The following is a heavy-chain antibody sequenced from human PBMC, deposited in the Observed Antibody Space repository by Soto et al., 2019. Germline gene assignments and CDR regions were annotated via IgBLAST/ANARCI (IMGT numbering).Heavy chain of an antibody. CDR3: ARDAPPPELRFLEWHNYDYNGMDV. D-gene: IGHD3-3*01. V-gene: IGHV1-18*01. J-gene: IGHJ6*02. Sequence: QVQVMQSGDEVKETGASVRVSCKTSGYSFTAYGISWVRQAPGQGLEWMGWISCYNGKTKYAQKVQGRVTMTTDTSTSTAYMEVRSLRSDDTAIYYCARDAPPPELRFLEWHNYDYNGMDVWGRGTTVTVSS. CDR2: ISCYNGKT. CDR1: GYSFTAYG.